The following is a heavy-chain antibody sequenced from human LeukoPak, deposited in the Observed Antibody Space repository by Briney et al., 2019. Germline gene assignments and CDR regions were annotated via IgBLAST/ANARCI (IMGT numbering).Heavy chain of an antibody. Sequence: ASVKVSCKASGYTFTSYDINWVRQATGQGLEWMGIINPSGGSTSYAQKFQGRVTMTRDTSTSTVYMELSSLRSEDTAVYYCARETSHTIDYWGQGTLVTVSS. J-gene: IGHJ4*02. CDR2: INPSGGST. V-gene: IGHV1-46*01. CDR3: ARETSHTIDY. CDR1: GYTFTSYD.